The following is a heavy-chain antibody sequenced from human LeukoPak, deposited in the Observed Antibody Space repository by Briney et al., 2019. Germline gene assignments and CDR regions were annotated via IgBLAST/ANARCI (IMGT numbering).Heavy chain of an antibody. CDR2: ISAYNGNT. CDR1: GYTFTSYG. CDR3: AGGVYDFWSGLNWFDP. Sequence: VASVKVSCKASGYTFTSYGISWVRQAPGQGLEWMGWISAYNGNTNYAQKLQGRVTMTTGTSTSTAYMELRSLRSDDTAVYYCAGGVYDFWSGLNWFDPWGQGTLVTVSS. J-gene: IGHJ5*02. V-gene: IGHV1-18*01. D-gene: IGHD3-3*01.